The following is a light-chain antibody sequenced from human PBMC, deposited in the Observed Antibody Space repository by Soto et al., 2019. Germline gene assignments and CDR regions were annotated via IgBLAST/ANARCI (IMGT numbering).Light chain of an antibody. V-gene: IGKV3-15*01. CDR2: GAS. J-gene: IGKJ4*01. CDR1: QSVAGN. CDR3: KQYNNWPLT. Sequence: EIVMTHSPATLSVSPGERSTLSCRASQSVAGNLSWYQQKPGQAPRLLMYGASTRATGIPARFSGSGSGTEFTLTLSSLKSEDFDIYYCKQYNNWPLTFGGGTKVEIK.